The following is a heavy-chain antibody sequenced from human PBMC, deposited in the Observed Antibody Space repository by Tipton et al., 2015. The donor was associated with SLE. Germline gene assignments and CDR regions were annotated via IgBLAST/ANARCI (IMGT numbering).Heavy chain of an antibody. V-gene: IGHV4-39*01. CDR1: GDSISSSGCY. J-gene: IGHJ4*02. Sequence: TLSLTCTVSGDSISSSGCYWGWIRQSPMKGLEWIGSVFYSGNTYYNPSLKSRVTISGHTSKTQFSLNLSSVTAADTAVYYCARYYGSERYYDSVHFDYWGQGTLVTVPS. CDR3: ARYYGSERYYDSVHFDY. D-gene: IGHD3-10*01. CDR2: VFYSGNT.